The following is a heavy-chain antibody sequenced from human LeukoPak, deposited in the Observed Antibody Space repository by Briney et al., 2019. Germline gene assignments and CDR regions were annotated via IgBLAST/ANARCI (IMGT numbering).Heavy chain of an antibody. CDR2: IIPIFGTA. CDR3: ARAVRDYSNLDY. V-gene: IGHV1-69*05. CDR1: GGTFSSYA. J-gene: IGHJ4*02. Sequence: ASVKVSCKASGGTFSSYAISWVRQAPGQGLEWMGGIIPIFGTANYAQKFQGRVTITTDESTSTAYMELSSLRSEDTAVYYCARAVRDYSNLDYWGQGTLVTVSS. D-gene: IGHD4-11*01.